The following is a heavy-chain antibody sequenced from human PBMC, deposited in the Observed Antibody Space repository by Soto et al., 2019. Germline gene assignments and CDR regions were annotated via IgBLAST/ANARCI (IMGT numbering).Heavy chain of an antibody. Sequence: QVQLQESGPGLVRPSQTLSLTCTVSGGSIISGGHYWTWVRKHPGKGLEWMGYIYYTGSTSYNPTLESQLTMSVDTSKIQFSLRLDSVTAADTAVYSCARVLVDILPGASRLLNIMDIWGQGTTVTAS. CDR2: IYYTGST. D-gene: IGHD2-21*01. CDR1: GGSIISGGHY. J-gene: IGHJ6*02. CDR3: ARVLVDILPGASRLLNIMDI. V-gene: IGHV4-31*01.